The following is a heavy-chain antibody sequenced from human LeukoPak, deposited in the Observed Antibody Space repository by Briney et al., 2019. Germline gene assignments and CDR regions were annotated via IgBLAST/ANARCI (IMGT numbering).Heavy chain of an antibody. Sequence: PGGSLRLSCAASGFTFDDHAMHWVRQGPGKGLEWVSGISWNSGDIGYADSVKGRFAISRDNAKKSLYLQMYSLRHEDTAFYYCAKALPRLVYDRTLDFWGQGTLVTVSS. V-gene: IGHV3-9*01. D-gene: IGHD3-22*01. CDR3: AKALPRLVYDRTLDF. J-gene: IGHJ4*02. CDR2: ISWNSGDI. CDR1: GFTFDDHA.